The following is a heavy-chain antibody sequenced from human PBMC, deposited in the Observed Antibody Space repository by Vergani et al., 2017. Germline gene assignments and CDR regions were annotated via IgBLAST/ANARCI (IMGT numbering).Heavy chain of an antibody. CDR1: GYTFTSYG. D-gene: IGHD3-10*01. J-gene: IGHJ4*02. CDR2: INAGNGNT. Sequence: QVQLVQSGAEVKKPGASVKVSCKASGYTFTSYGISWVRQAPGQGLEWMGWINAGNGNTKYSQKFQGRVTITRDTSASTAYMELSSLRSEDTAVYYCARDALFTMVRGASYYFDYWGQGTLVTVSS. CDR3: ARDALFTMVRGASYYFDY. V-gene: IGHV1-18*01.